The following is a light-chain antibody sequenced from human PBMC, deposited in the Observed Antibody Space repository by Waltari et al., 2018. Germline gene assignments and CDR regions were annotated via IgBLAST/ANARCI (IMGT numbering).Light chain of an antibody. V-gene: IGKV1-33*01. CDR3: QQHDGVRS. CDR2: DTS. Sequence: DIQMTQSPSSLSASVGDTVTITCRASQDINKYINWYQQKPGQAPKPLIYDTSDLEGGVPSRISGSGFGTDFTLTIRGLQLEDIATYYCQQHDGVRSFGGGTKVEL. J-gene: IGKJ4*01. CDR1: QDINKY.